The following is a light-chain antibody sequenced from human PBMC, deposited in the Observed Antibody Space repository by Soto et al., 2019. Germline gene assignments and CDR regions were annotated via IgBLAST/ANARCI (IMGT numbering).Light chain of an antibody. J-gene: IGKJ2*01. V-gene: IGKV1-39*01. Sequence: DIQMTQSPSSLAASVGDRVTITCRASQSIRSYLNWYQQKPGKAPKLLISSASSLQRDVPSRFSGSGSGTDFTLTISSLQPEDFATYYCQQGYNTGTFGQGTKLEIK. CDR3: QQGYNTGT. CDR1: QSIRSY. CDR2: SAS.